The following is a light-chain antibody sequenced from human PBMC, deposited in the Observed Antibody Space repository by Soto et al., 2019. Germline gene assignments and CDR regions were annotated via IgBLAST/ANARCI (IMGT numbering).Light chain of an antibody. Sequence: QSALTQPASVSGSPGQSITISCTGTSSDVGDYNYVSWYQEHPGKAPKLMIYDVSNRPSGVSNRFSGSKSGSTASLTISGRQAEVEGDYFRSSYTSSTTRVFGTGTKLTVL. CDR2: DVS. J-gene: IGLJ1*01. V-gene: IGLV2-14*01. CDR1: SSDVGDYNY. CDR3: SSYTSSTTRV.